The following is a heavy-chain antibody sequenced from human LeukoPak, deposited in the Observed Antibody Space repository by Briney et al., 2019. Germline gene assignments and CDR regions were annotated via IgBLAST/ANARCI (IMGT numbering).Heavy chain of an antibody. V-gene: IGHV5-51*01. CDR1: GYTFTSYW. CDR3: ARLGYCSRGTCYAFDY. CDR2: FYPGDSDT. D-gene: IGHD2-2*03. J-gene: IGHJ4*02. Sequence: GESLKISCKGSGYTFTSYWIGWVRQMPGKGLEWMGIFYPGDSDTRYSPSFQGQVSMSADKSITTAYLQWSSLKASDTAMYFCARLGYCSRGTCYAFDYWGQGTLVTVSS.